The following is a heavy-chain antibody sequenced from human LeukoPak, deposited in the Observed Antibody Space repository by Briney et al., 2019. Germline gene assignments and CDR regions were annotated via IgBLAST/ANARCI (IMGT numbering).Heavy chain of an antibody. J-gene: IGHJ5*02. D-gene: IGHD5-24*01. CDR3: ARARDGHINNWFDP. V-gene: IGHV4-59*01. Sequence: PSETLSLTCTVSGGSISSYYWSWIRQRPGKGLEWIGYIYYSGSTNYNPSLRSRVTISVDTSKNQFSLKMSSVTAADTAVYYCARARDGHINNWFDPWGQGTLVTVSS. CDR2: IYYSGST. CDR1: GGSISSYY.